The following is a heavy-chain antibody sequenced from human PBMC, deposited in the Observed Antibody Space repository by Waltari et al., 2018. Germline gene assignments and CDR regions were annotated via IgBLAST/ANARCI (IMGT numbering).Heavy chain of an antibody. V-gene: IGHV4-39*01. Sequence: QLQLQVSGPGLVKPSETLSLTCTVSGGSISSTNYWGWIRQPPGKGLEWIGRVYHRGATEYNASLKSRVTISVDTSRNEFSLRLTPVTAADTAFYYCAKQVPAGGSGSYYNTGWFDPWGQGTLVTVSA. D-gene: IGHD3-10*01. CDR1: GGSISSTNY. CDR2: VYHRGAT. J-gene: IGHJ5*02. CDR3: AKQVPAGGSGSYYNTGWFDP.